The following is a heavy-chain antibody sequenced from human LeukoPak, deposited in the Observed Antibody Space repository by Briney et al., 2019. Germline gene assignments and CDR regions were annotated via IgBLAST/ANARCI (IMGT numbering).Heavy chain of an antibody. CDR2: MNPNSGNT. CDR3: ARVYLRRDGYTGGY. J-gene: IGHJ4*02. CDR1: GYTLTSYD. Sequence: ASVKVSCKASGYTLTSYDINWVRQATGQGLEWMGWMNPNSGNTGYAQKFQGRVTMTRNTSISTAYMELSSLRSEDTAVYYCARVYLRRDGYTGGYWGQGTLVTVSS. D-gene: IGHD5-24*01. V-gene: IGHV1-8*01.